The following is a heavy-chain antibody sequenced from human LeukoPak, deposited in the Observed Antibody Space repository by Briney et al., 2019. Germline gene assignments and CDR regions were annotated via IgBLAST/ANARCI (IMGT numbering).Heavy chain of an antibody. CDR1: GYTFNVYY. D-gene: IGHD6-13*01. J-gene: IGHJ4*02. CDR3: AREEVIAAAGPTLDY. CDR2: INPNSGGT. V-gene: IGHV1-2*02. Sequence: ASVKVSCKASGYTFNVYYMHWVRQAPGQGLEWMGWINPNSGGTNYAQKFQGKVTMTRDTSISTAYMELSRLRSDDTAVFYCAREEVIAAAGPTLDYWGQGALVTVSS.